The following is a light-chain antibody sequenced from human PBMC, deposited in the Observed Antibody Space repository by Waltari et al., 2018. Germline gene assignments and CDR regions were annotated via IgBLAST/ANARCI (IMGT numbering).Light chain of an antibody. CDR1: SSNIGAGYD. Sequence: QSVLKQRPSVSGAPGQRVTIPCSGWSSNIGAGYDVQWYQQLPGTAPKLLIYGISVRPSGVPNRFSHSKSGASASLAITGLQADDEGHYYCQSYDSSLDSVVFGGGTKLTVL. CDR3: QSYDSSLDSVV. CDR2: GIS. J-gene: IGLJ2*01. V-gene: IGLV1-40*01.